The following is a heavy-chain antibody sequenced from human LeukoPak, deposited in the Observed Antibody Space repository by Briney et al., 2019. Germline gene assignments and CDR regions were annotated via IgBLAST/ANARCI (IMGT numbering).Heavy chain of an antibody. J-gene: IGHJ5*02. CDR3: AREYCNSISCPVWFDP. CDR2: IYYSGST. D-gene: IGHD2/OR15-2a*01. V-gene: IGHV4-31*03. Sequence: SQTLSLTCTVSGGSISSGGYYWSWLRQHPGKGLEWIGYIYYSGSTYYNPSLKSRVTISVDTSKNQFSLKLSSVTAADTAIYYCAREYCNSISCPVWFDPWGQGTLVTVSS. CDR1: GGSISSGGYY.